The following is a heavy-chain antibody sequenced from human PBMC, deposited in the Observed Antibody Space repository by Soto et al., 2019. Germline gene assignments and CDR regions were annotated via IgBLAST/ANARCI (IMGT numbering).Heavy chain of an antibody. CDR3: ARADDRYGSGGSCSDAFDY. J-gene: IGHJ4*02. V-gene: IGHV4-31*03. CDR2: IYYSGST. Sequence: SETLSLTCTVSGGSISSGGYYWSWIRQHPGKGLEWIGYIYYSGSTYYNPSLKSRVTISVDTSKNQFSLKLSSVTAADTAVYYCARADDRYGSGGSCSDAFDYWGQGTLVTVSS. D-gene: IGHD2-15*01. CDR1: GGSISSGGYY.